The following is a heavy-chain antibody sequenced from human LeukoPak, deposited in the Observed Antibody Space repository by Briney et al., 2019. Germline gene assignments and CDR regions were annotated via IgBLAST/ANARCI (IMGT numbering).Heavy chain of an antibody. CDR1: GYIFTGYY. CDR3: ARAPRVVTMFSLPTSDY. Sequence: ASVKVSCKASGYIFTGYYMHWVRQAPGQGLEWMGRINPNSGGTNYAQKFQGRVTMTRDTSISTAYMELSRLRSDDTAVYYCARAPRVVTMFSLPTSDYWGQGTLVTVSS. J-gene: IGHJ4*02. CDR2: INPNSGGT. D-gene: IGHD4-23*01. V-gene: IGHV1-2*06.